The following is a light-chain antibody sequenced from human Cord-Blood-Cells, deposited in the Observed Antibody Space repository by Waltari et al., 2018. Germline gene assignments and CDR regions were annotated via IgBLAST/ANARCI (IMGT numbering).Light chain of an antibody. CDR2: GAS. CDR1: QRVSSY. J-gene: IGKJ2*01. Sequence: EIVTTQSPATPSVSPRETSTPSCWASQRVSSYLTWYQQKPGQAPRLLIYGASTRATGIPARFSGSGSGTEFTLTISSLQSEDFAVYYCQQYNNWPPYTFGQGTKLEIK. V-gene: IGKV3-15*01. CDR3: QQYNNWPPYT.